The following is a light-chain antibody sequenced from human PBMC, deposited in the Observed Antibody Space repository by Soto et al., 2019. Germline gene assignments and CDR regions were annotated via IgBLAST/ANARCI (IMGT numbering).Light chain of an antibody. Sequence: IVMTQCPATLSVSRGERATLSCRASQRFXSNLAWAQQKPGQAPRLLNXGESTRATGIPARFSGSGSGTEFTLTISSLQSEDFAVYYCQQYNNWPPSTFGQGTRLDIK. V-gene: IGKV3-15*01. CDR1: QRFXSN. CDR3: QQYNNWPPST. J-gene: IGKJ5*01. CDR2: GES.